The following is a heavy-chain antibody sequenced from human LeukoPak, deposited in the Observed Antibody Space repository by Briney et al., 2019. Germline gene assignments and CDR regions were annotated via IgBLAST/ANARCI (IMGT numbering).Heavy chain of an antibody. D-gene: IGHD6-6*01. Sequence: SQTLSLTCTVSGASISSGSYYWSWIRQPPGKALEWIGYIYYSGSTNYNPSLKSRVTISVDTSKNQFSLKLSSVTAADTAVYYCARGSIPYTSSSAIDYWGQGTLVTVSS. CDR1: GASISSGSYY. CDR2: IYYSGST. V-gene: IGHV4-61*01. J-gene: IGHJ4*02. CDR3: ARGSIPYTSSSAIDY.